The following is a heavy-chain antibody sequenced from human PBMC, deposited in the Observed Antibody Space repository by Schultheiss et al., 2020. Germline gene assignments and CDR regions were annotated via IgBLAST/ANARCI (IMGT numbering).Heavy chain of an antibody. D-gene: IGHD5-18*01. V-gene: IGHV3-9*01. CDR1: GFTFDDYA. J-gene: IGHJ4*02. CDR3: AREGGYSYGYLDY. Sequence: SLKISCAASGFTFDDYAMHWVRQAPGKGLEWVSGISWNSGSIGYADSVKGRFTISRDNAKNSLYLQMNSLRAEDTAVYYCAREGGYSYGYLDYWGQGTLVTVSS. CDR2: ISWNSGSI.